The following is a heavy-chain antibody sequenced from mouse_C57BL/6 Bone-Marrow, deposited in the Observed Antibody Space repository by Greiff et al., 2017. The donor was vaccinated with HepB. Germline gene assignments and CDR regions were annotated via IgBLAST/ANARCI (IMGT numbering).Heavy chain of an antibody. CDR1: GYTFTSYW. Sequence: QVHVKQPGAELVKPGASVKLSCKASGYTFTSYWMHWVKQRPGQGLEWIGMIHPNSGSTNYNEKFKSKATLTVDKSSSTAYMQLSSLTSEDSAVYYCARYIYYYGSSYVAWFAYWGQGTLVTVSA. J-gene: IGHJ3*01. CDR2: IHPNSGST. D-gene: IGHD1-1*01. CDR3: ARYIYYYGSSYVAWFAY. V-gene: IGHV1-64*01.